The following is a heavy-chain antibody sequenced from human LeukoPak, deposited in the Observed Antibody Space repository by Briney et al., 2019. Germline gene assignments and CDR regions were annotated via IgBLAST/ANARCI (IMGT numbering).Heavy chain of an antibody. J-gene: IGHJ4*02. V-gene: IGHV4-59*01. CDR1: GGSISSYY. CDR2: IYYSGST. Sequence: SETLSLTCTVSGGSISSYYWSWIRQPPGKGLEWIGYIYYSGSTNYNPSLKSRVTISVDTSKNQFSLKLSSVTAADTAVYYCARHILEMAEFDYRGQGTLVTVSS. CDR3: ARHILEMAEFDY. D-gene: IGHD3-3*01.